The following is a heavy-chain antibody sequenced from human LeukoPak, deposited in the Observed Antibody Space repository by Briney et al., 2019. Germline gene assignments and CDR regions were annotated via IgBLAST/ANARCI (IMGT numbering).Heavy chain of an antibody. CDR3: AKDRQQWLGDFDY. CDR1: GFTFSSYG. Sequence: QPGGSLRPSCAASGFTFSSYGMHWVRQAPGKGLEWVAFIRYDGSNKYYADSVKGRFTISRDNSKNTLYLQMNSLRAEDTAVYYCAKDRQQWLGDFDYWGQGTLVTVSS. J-gene: IGHJ4*02. CDR2: IRYDGSNK. D-gene: IGHD6-19*01. V-gene: IGHV3-30*02.